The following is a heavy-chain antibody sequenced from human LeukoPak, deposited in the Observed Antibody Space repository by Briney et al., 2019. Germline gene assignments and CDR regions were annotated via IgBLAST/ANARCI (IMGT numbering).Heavy chain of an antibody. CDR1: GGTFSSYA. V-gene: IGHV1-69*06. D-gene: IGHD5-18*01. CDR3: ATEEPIQPGY. CDR2: IIPIFGTA. J-gene: IGHJ4*02. Sequence: GASVKVSCKASGGTFSSYAISWVRQAPGQGLEWMGGIIPIFGTAIYAQKFQGRVTMTEDTSTDAAYMELSSLRSEDTAVYYCATEEPIQPGYWGQGTLVTVSS.